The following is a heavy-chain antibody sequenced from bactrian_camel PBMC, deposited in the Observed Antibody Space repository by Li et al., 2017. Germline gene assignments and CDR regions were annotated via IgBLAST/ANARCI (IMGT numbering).Heavy chain of an antibody. CDR3: ATRLTYGGSWYHLTLVT. CDR1: GFTFSIYA. Sequence: QVESGGGLVQPGGSLTLSCAASGFTFSIYAMSWVRQAPGEGLEWVSSIKSDSSDTYYVDSVKGRFTISKDNAKNTLYLQMNSPKPEDTAVYYCATRLTYGGSWYHLTLVTGARGPRSPS. D-gene: IGHD6*01. J-gene: IGHJ6*01. V-gene: IGHV3-2*01. CDR2: IKSDSSDT.